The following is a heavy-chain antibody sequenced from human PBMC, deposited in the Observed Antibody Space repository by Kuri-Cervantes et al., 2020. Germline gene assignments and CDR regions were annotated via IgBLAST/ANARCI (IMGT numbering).Heavy chain of an antibody. CDR1: GFTFSSYS. J-gene: IGHJ4*02. CDR3: AHTGERDFGY. V-gene: IGHV3-21*01. CDR2: ISSSSTYT. D-gene: IGHD7-27*01. Sequence: GESLKISCVASGFTFSSYSMNWVRQAPGKGLEWVSSISSSSTYTYYTDSVKGRFTISRDNARNSLFLQMNSLRDEDTAVYYCAHTGERDFGYWGQGTLVTVSS.